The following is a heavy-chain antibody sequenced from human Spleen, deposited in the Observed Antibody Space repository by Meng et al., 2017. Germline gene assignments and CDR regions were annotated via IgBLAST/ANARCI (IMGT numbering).Heavy chain of an antibody. J-gene: IGHJ5*02. D-gene: IGHD3-10*01. CDR3: ARDLPYASGAGGFDP. CDR1: GGSNSTSGYY. Sequence: QPQLQESGPGLVKPSEALSLTCSVSGGSNSTSGYYWGWIRQPPGKGLEWIGYIYHSGTTYYNPSLKSRVTISVDRSKNQFSLKLTSVTAADTAVYYCARDLPYASGAGGFDPWGQGTLVTVSS. V-gene: IGHV4-39*07. CDR2: IYHSGTT.